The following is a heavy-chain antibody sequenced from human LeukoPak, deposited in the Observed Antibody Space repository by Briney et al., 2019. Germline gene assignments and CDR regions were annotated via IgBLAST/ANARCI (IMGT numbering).Heavy chain of an antibody. D-gene: IGHD3-9*01. Sequence: GGSLRLSCAASGFTFSSHGMHWVRHAPGKGLEWVAFIWYDGRDENYADSVKGRFSISRDNSKNTLYLQMNSLRAEDTAVYYYANWLGFDSGYFDYWGQGTRVIVSS. J-gene: IGHJ4*02. V-gene: IGHV3-30*02. CDR1: GFTFSSHG. CDR2: IWYDGRDE. CDR3: ANWLGFDSGYFDY.